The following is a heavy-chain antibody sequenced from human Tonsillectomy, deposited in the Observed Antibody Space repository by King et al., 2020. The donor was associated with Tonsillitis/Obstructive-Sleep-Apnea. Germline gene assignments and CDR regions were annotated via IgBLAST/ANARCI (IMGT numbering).Heavy chain of an antibody. Sequence: VQLVESGAEVKKPGASVKVSCKASGYTFTGYYMHWVRQATGQGLEWMGWINPNSGGTNYAQKFQGRVTMTRDTSISTAYMELSRLRSDDTAVYYCARAENWNYEGAFDIWGQGTMVTVSS. CDR3: ARAENWNYEGAFDI. J-gene: IGHJ3*02. CDR2: INPNSGGT. CDR1: GYTFTGYY. V-gene: IGHV1-2*02. D-gene: IGHD1-7*01.